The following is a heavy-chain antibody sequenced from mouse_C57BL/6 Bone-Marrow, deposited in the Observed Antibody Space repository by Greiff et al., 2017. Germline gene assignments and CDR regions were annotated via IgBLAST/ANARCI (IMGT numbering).Heavy chain of an antibody. D-gene: IGHD1-1*01. CDR2: INPSNGGT. J-gene: IGHJ2*01. Sequence: QVQLKQPGTELVKPGASVKLSCKASGYTFTSYWMHWVKQRPGQGLEWIGNINPSNGGTNYNEKFKSKATLTVDKSTSTAYMQLNSLTSEYSAIYYCARLTTVVSGNDWGQGTTLTVSS. CDR3: ARLTTVVSGND. V-gene: IGHV1-53*01. CDR1: GYTFTSYW.